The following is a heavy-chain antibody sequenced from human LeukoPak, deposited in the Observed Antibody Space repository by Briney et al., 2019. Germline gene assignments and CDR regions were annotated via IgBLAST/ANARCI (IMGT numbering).Heavy chain of an antibody. V-gene: IGHV3-30*02. CDR2: IRYDGTNK. J-gene: IGHJ4*02. Sequence: GGSLRLSCAASGLTFSNFGMHWVRQAPGKGLEWVAFIRYDGTNKYYADSVKGRFSIYRDNYKNTLFLQMNSLRAEDMAVYYCTKDRVAERSAIHASDYWGQGTLVTVSS. CDR1: GLTFSNFG. D-gene: IGHD2-2*02. CDR3: TKDRVAERSAIHASDY.